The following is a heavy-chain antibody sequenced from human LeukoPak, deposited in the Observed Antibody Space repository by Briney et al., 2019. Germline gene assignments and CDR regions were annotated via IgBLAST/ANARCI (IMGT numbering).Heavy chain of an antibody. CDR3: ARGRRWGYCSSTSCYEGLYYYYYYMDV. CDR1: GGTFISYA. Sequence: SVKVSCKASGGTFISYAISWVRQAPGQGLEWMGGIIPIFGTANYAQKFQGRVTITADESTSTAYMELSSLRSEDTAVYYCARGRRWGYCSSTSCYEGLYYYYYYMDVWGKGTTVTVSS. J-gene: IGHJ6*03. CDR2: IIPIFGTA. V-gene: IGHV1-69*13. D-gene: IGHD2-2*01.